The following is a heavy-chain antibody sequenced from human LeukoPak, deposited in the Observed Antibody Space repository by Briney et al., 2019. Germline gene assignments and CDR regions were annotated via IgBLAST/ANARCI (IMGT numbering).Heavy chain of an antibody. CDR1: GYTLTSYG. CDR2: ISAYNGNT. Sequence: ASVKVSCKASGYTLTSYGISWVRQAPGQGLEWMGWISAYNGNTNYAQKLQGRVTMTTDTSTSTAYMELRSLRSDDTAVYYCARGGDYYDSSGYFDYWGQGTLVTVSS. V-gene: IGHV1-18*01. J-gene: IGHJ4*02. CDR3: ARGGDYYDSSGYFDY. D-gene: IGHD3-22*01.